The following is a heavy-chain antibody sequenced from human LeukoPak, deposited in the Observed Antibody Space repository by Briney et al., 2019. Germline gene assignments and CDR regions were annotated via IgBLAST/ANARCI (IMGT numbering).Heavy chain of an antibody. Sequence: PGGSSRLSCTLSVFTSCNYAMSRVPHSPGKGGEGLSTIGGSGGSTYYADSVKGRFTISRDNYKTTLYLQMNSLRVEDTGIYYCAKGRGYCTGGSCFSDYWGQGTLVTVSS. V-gene: IGHV3-23*01. D-gene: IGHD2-15*01. CDR2: IGGSGGST. CDR1: VFTSCNYA. CDR3: AKGRGYCTGGSCFSDY. J-gene: IGHJ4*02.